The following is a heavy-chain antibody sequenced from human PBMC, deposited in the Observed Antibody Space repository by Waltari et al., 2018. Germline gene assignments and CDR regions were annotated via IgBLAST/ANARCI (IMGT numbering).Heavy chain of an antibody. CDR1: GYTFTDYY. CDR3: ATGLKIGGYTYGYIY. J-gene: IGHJ4*02. V-gene: IGHV1-2*02. D-gene: IGHD5-18*01. Sequence: QVQLVQSGAEVKKPGASVKVSCKASGYTFTDYYLNWVRQAPGQGLEWMVWINPNTGGTSYAQKLQGRVTMTRNTSISTSYMDLSRLGSDDTAVYYCATGLKIGGYTYGYIYWGQGTVVIVSS. CDR2: INPNTGGT.